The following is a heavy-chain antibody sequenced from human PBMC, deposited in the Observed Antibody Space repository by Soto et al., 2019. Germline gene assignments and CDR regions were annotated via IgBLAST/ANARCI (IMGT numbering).Heavy chain of an antibody. J-gene: IGHJ6*02. CDR2: INHSGST. V-gene: IGHV4-34*01. D-gene: IGHD5-18*01. CDR3: ARSRGYSYGYSYYYYGMDV. CDR1: GGSFSGYY. Sequence: PSETLSLTCAVYGGSFSGYYWSWIRQPPGKGLEWIGEINHSGSTNYNPSLKSRVTISVDTSKNQFSLKLSSVTAADTAVYYCARSRGYSYGYSYYYYGMDVWGQGTTVTVSS.